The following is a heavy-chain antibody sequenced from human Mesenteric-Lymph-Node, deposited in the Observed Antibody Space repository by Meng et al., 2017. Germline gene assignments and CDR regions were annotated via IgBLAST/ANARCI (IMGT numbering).Heavy chain of an antibody. J-gene: IGHJ4*02. CDR2: ISYDGSNK. D-gene: IGHD3-10*01. V-gene: IGHV3-30*05. CDR3: ARGVPDYYGSGSYPPFDY. CDR1: GFTFSSYS. Sequence: GESLKISCAASGFTFSSYSMNWVRQAPGKGLEWVAVISYDGSNKYYADSVKGRFTISRDNSKNTLYLQMNSLRAEDTAVYYCARGVPDYYGSGSYPPFDYWGQGTLVTVSS.